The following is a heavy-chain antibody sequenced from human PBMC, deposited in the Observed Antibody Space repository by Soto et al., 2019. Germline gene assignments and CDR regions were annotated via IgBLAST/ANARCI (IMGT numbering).Heavy chain of an antibody. CDR3: ARGGFEAASRNYYYYYGMDV. D-gene: IGHD2-15*01. Sequence: GASVKVSCKASGGTFSSYAISWVRQAPGQGLEWMGGIIPIFGTANYAQKFQGRVTITADESTSTAYMELSSLRSEDTAVYYCARGGFEAASRNYYYYYGMDVWGQGTTVTVSS. CDR2: IIPIFGTA. J-gene: IGHJ6*02. CDR1: GGTFSSYA. V-gene: IGHV1-69*13.